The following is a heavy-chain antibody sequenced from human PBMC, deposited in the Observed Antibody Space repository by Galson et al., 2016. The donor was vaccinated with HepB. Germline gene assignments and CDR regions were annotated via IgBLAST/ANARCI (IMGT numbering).Heavy chain of an antibody. V-gene: IGHV3-23*01. CDR3: AKLSGSNGYDVIDF. Sequence: SLRLSCAASGFRFSNYAMSWVRQAPGKVLEWVSVFSGSGGSGGTTHYADSAEGRFTISRDDSKNTLHLQMNSLGAEDTAVYYCAKLSGSNGYDVIDFWGQGTMVTVS. J-gene: IGHJ3*01. CDR1: GFRFSNYA. D-gene: IGHD1-26*01. CDR2: FSGSGGSGGTT.